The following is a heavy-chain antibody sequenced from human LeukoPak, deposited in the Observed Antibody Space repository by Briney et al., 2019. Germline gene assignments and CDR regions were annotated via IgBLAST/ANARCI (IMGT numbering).Heavy chain of an antibody. V-gene: IGHV4-61*02. J-gene: IGHJ4*02. Sequence: PSQTLSLTCTVSGGSISGGSYYWSWIRQPAGKGLEWIGRIYTSGSTNYNPSLKSRVTISVDTSKNQFSLKLSSVTAADTAVYYCAREWFLPDYWGQGTLVTVSS. CDR3: AREWFLPDY. CDR2: IYTSGST. D-gene: IGHD3-10*01. CDR1: GGSISGGSYY.